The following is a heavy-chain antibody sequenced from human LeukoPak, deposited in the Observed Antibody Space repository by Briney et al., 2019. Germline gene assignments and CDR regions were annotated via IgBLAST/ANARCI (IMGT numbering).Heavy chain of an antibody. CDR1: GGSISSSSYY. V-gene: IGHV4-39*07. J-gene: IGHJ4*02. Sequence: SETLSLTCTVSGGSISSSSYYWGWIRQPPGKGLEWIGSIYYSGSTYYNPSLKSRVTISVDTSKNQFSLKLSSVTAADTAVYYCARDGYPRWPRPSYYFDYWGQGTLVTVSS. D-gene: IGHD4-23*01. CDR2: IYYSGST. CDR3: ARDGYPRWPRPSYYFDY.